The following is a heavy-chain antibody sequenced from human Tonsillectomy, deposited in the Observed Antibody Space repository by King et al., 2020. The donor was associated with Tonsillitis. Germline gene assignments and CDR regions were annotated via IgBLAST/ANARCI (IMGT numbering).Heavy chain of an antibody. Sequence: VQLVESGGGVVQPGRSLRLSCAASVFTFRSYGMHWVRQAPGKGLELVSTISYDGSNKYYTDSVKGRFTISRDNSNNTLYLQMNSLRAEDTAVYYCAKPYGSGSYYNDRFDYWGQGALGTVSS. D-gene: IGHD3-10*01. CDR2: ISYDGSNK. J-gene: IGHJ4*02. V-gene: IGHV3-30*18. CDR3: AKPYGSGSYYNDRFDY. CDR1: VFTFRSYG.